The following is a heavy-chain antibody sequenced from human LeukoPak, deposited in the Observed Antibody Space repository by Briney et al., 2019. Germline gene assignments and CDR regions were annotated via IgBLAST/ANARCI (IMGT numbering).Heavy chain of an antibody. V-gene: IGHV3-30*03. CDR1: GFSFTKHG. CDR3: ARDSSSHWSLAH. D-gene: IGHD1-1*01. CDR2: ISDNGRRT. Sequence: GRSLRLSCAASGFSFTKHGMHWVRQAPGKGLEWVAFISDNGRRTYYTESVKGRFTISRDDSTNTLSLQVNSLRTEETAVYYCARDSSSHWSLAHWGQGALVTVSS. J-gene: IGHJ4*02.